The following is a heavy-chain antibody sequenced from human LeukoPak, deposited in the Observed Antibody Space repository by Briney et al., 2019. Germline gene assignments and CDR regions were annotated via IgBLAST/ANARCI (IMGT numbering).Heavy chain of an antibody. D-gene: IGHD3-22*01. V-gene: IGHV3-30*18. CDR1: GFTFSHYA. Sequence: GGSLRLSCAASGFTFSHYAMHWVRQAPGKGLDWVAVISYDGTNKYYADSVKGRFTISRDNSKNTLSLQMNSLRAEDTAVYYCAKGGYYASSGSYAFDIWGQGTVVTVSS. J-gene: IGHJ3*02. CDR3: AKGGYYASSGSYAFDI. CDR2: ISYDGTNK.